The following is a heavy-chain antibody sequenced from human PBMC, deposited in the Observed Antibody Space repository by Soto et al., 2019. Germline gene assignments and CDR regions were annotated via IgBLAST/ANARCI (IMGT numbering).Heavy chain of an antibody. V-gene: IGHV4-59*10. CDR3: ARARRLENWFDP. CDR2: INSDGNT. Sequence: SETLSLTCAVYGGSFSGYYWSWIRQPAGGGLEWIGRINSDGNTNYSPSLKSRVTMSVDPSRKHFSLNLTSVTAADTASYFCARARRLENWFDPWGPGIQVTVSS. D-gene: IGHD5-12*01. CDR1: GGSFSGYY. J-gene: IGHJ5*02.